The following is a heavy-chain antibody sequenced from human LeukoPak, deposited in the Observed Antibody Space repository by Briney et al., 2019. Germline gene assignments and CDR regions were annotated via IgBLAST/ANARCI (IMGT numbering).Heavy chain of an antibody. J-gene: IGHJ3*02. CDR1: GGSFSGYY. D-gene: IGHD3-10*01. V-gene: IGHV4-34*01. CDR3: ARQQGSYPHDAFDI. CDR2: INHSGST. Sequence: SETLSLTCGVYGGSFSGYYWSWIRQPPGKGLEWIGEINHSGSTNYNPSLKSRVTISVDTSKKQFSLKLSSVTAADTAVYYCARQQGSYPHDAFDIWGQGTMVTVSS.